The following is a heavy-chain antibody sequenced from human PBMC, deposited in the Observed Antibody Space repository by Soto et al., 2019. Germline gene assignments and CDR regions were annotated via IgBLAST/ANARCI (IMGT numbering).Heavy chain of an antibody. D-gene: IGHD6-13*01. V-gene: IGHV3-33*01. CDR3: AREHVEYSSSWYIYYGMDV. CDR2: IWYDGSNK. CDR1: GFTFSSYG. Sequence: GGSLRLSCAASGFTFSSYGMHWVRQAPGKGLEWVAVIWYDGSNKYYADSVKGRFTISRDNSKNTLYLQMNSLRAEDTAVYYCAREHVEYSSSWYIYYGMDVWGQGTTVTVSS. J-gene: IGHJ6*02.